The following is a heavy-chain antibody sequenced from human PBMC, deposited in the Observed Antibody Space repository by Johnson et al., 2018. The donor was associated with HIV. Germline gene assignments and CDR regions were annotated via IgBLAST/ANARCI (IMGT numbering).Heavy chain of an antibody. D-gene: IGHD3-10*01. J-gene: IGHJ3*02. V-gene: IGHV3-20*04. CDR1: GFDFDDYG. CDR3: TRGRGLGGPGSPGAFDM. Sequence: VQLVESGGCVVRPGGSLRLSCAASGFDFDDYGMGWVRQVPGKGLEWVSGINLNGDSIDYLDSVKGRFTISRDNAKNSLYLQMSSLRAVDTALYYCTRGRGLGGPGSPGAFDMWGQGTMVTVSS. CDR2: INLNGDSI.